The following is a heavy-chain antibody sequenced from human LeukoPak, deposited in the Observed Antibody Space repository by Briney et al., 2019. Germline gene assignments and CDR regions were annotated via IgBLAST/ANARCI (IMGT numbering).Heavy chain of an antibody. CDR1: GGSISSSTYY. V-gene: IGHV4-39*01. CDR3: ARDSSDYNFDF. CDR2: IYYSGST. J-gene: IGHJ4*01. D-gene: IGHD3-22*01. Sequence: SETLSLTCTVPGGSISSSTYYWGWIRQPPGKGLEWIGNIYYSGSTYYNPSLKSRVTISVDTAKNQFSLKLSSVTAADTAVYYCARDSSDYNFDFWGQGTLVTVSS.